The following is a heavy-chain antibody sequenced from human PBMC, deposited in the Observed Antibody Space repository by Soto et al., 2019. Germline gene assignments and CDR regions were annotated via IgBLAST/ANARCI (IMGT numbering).Heavy chain of an antibody. CDR1: GFTFSSYG. Sequence: GSLRLSCAASGFTFSSYGMHWVRQAPGKGLEWVAVISYDGSNKYYADSVKGRFTISRDNSKNTLYLQMNSLRAEDTAVYYCAKGPGALDYWGQGTLVTVSS. D-gene: IGHD3-10*01. J-gene: IGHJ4*02. V-gene: IGHV3-30*18. CDR3: AKGPGALDY. CDR2: ISYDGSNK.